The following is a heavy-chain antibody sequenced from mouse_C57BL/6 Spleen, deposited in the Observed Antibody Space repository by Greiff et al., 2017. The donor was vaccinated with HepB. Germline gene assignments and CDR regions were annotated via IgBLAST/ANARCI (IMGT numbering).Heavy chain of an antibody. CDR1: GYTFTSYW. CDR2: IHPNSGST. V-gene: IGHV1-64*01. D-gene: IGHD1-1*01. J-gene: IGHJ2*01. CDR3: ARSNYGSREDLDY. Sequence: QVQLQQPGAELVKPGASVKLSCKASGYTFTSYWMHWVKQRPGRGLEWIGMIHPNSGSTNYNEKFKSKATLTVDKSSSTAYMQLSSLTSEDSAVYYCARSNYGSREDLDYWGQGTTLTVSS.